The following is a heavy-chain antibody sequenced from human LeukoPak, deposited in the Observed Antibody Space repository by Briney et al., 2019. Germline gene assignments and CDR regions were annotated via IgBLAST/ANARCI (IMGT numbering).Heavy chain of an antibody. J-gene: IGHJ3*02. CDR3: AKAPGGSYYDSSGYYPDAFDI. D-gene: IGHD3-22*01. V-gene: IGHV3-23*01. CDR1: GFTFSSYG. CDR2: ISGSGGST. Sequence: GGSLRLSCAASGFTFSSYGMSWVRQAPGKGLEWVSAISGSGGSTYYADSVKGRFTISRDNSKNTLYLQMNSLRAEDTAVYYCAKAPGGSYYDSSGYYPDAFDIWGQGTMVTVSS.